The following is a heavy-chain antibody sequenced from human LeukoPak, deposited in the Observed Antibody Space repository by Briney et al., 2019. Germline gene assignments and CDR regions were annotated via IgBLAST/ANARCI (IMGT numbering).Heavy chain of an antibody. D-gene: IGHD3-3*01. Sequence: PGGSLRLSCAASGFTFSFYWMSWVRQAPGKGLEWVANIKQDGSEKYYVDSVKGRFTISRDNAKNSLYLQMNSLRAEDTAVYYCARAWRSASPDAFDIWGQGTMVTVSS. CDR3: ARAWRSASPDAFDI. J-gene: IGHJ3*02. V-gene: IGHV3-7*03. CDR2: IKQDGSEK. CDR1: GFTFSFYW.